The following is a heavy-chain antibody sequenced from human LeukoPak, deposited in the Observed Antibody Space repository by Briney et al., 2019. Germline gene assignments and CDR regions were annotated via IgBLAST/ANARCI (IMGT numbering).Heavy chain of an antibody. CDR2: ISYDGSNK. V-gene: IGHV3-30-3*01. CDR1: GFIVSGDF. Sequence: GGSLRLSCAASGFIVSGDFMSWVRQAPGKGLEWVAVISYDGSNKYYADSVKGRFTISRDNSKNTLYLQMNSLRAEDTAVYYCARGSTYYDSSGQVPFDYWGQGTLVTVSS. CDR3: ARGSTYYDSSGQVPFDY. J-gene: IGHJ4*02. D-gene: IGHD3-22*01.